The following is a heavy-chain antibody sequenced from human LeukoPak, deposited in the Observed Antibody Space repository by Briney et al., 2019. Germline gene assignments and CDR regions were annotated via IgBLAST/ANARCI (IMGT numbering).Heavy chain of an antibody. CDR3: AREQQLSTSNWFDP. J-gene: IGHJ5*02. CDR1: GYTFTRYY. CDR2: INPNSGNT. Sequence: ASVKVSCKASGYTFTRYYINWVRQAPGQGLEWVGWINPNSGNTGYAQKFQGRVTMTRNTSISTAYMELSSLRSEDTAVYYCAREQQLSTSNWFDPWGQGTLVTVSS. V-gene: IGHV1-8*01. D-gene: IGHD6-13*01.